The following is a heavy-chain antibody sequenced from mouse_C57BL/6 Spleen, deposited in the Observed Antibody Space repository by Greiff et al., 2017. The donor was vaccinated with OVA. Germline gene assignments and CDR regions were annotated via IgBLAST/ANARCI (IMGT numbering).Heavy chain of an antibody. CDR1: GYTFTGYW. CDR3: ARRYYGRSYWDCDV. CDR2: ILPGSGST. J-gene: IGHJ1*03. Sequence: QVQLQQSGAELMKPGASVKLSCKATGYTFTGYWIEWVKQRPGHGLEWIGEILPGSGSTNYNEKFKGKATFTADTSSNTAYMQRSSLTAEDSAIWDRARRYYGRSYWDCDVWGTGTTVTVSS. D-gene: IGHD1-1*01. V-gene: IGHV1-9*01.